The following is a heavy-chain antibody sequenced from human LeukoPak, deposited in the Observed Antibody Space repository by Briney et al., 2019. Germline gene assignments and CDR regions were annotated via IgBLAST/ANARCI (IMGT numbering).Heavy chain of an antibody. CDR2: ISSNGRNT. J-gene: IGHJ4*02. Sequence: GWALRLSCAASGFIFGNYAMYWVRQAPGKGLEYVSAISSNGRNTYYGRSVKGRFTISRDNSKNTLFLQMGSLRPEDMAVYYCARDPNWGSIDYWGQGTLVTVSS. CDR3: ARDPNWGSIDY. D-gene: IGHD7-27*01. V-gene: IGHV3-64*01. CDR1: GFIFGNYA.